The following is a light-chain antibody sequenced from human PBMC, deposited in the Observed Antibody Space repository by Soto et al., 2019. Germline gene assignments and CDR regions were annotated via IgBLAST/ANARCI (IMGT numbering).Light chain of an antibody. CDR1: SSDLGTYNL. Sequence: QSALTQPASVSGSPGQSITISCTGTSSDLGTYNLVSWYQQHPGKAPKLMIYQGSKRPSGLSDRFSGSTSGTSASLAITGLQAEDEGDYYCQSYDSTLSARYVFGTGTKLTVL. CDR2: QGS. J-gene: IGLJ1*01. CDR3: QSYDSTLSARYV. V-gene: IGLV2-14*02.